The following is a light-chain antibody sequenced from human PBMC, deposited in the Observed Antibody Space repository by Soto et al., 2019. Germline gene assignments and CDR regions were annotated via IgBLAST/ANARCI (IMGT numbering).Light chain of an antibody. CDR3: QQYQIWPPWT. J-gene: IGKJ1*01. V-gene: IGKV3-15*01. Sequence: EIVVTQSPAIVSVSPGERATLPCRTSQSVDNNLAWHQHKSGQAPRLLIYGAFTRATGVPARFSGSESGKEFTLTISSLQSEDFAVYFCQQYQIWPPWTVGQWTMVDIK. CDR2: GAF. CDR1: QSVDNN.